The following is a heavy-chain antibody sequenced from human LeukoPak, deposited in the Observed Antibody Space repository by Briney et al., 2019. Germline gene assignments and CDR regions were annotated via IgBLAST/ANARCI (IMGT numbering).Heavy chain of an antibody. V-gene: IGHV1-18*01. CDR1: GYTVTTYA. J-gene: IGHJ3*02. CDR3: ARDLPGEAFDI. CDR2: ISAYNGNT. Sequence: ASVKVSCKASGYTVTTYAMNWVRQAPGQGLEWMGWISAYNGNTNYAQKLQGRVTMTTDTSTSTAYMELRSLRSDDTAVYYCARDLPGEAFDIWGQGTMVTVSS. D-gene: IGHD7-27*01.